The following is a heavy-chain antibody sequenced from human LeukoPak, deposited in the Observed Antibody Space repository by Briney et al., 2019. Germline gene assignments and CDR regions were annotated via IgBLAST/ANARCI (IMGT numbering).Heavy chain of an antibody. J-gene: IGHJ4*02. Sequence: GGSLRLSCAASGFTFSSYSMNWVRQAPGKGLEWVSSISSSSSYIYYADSVKGRFTISRDNAKNSLYLQMSSLRAEDTAVYYCARGLYSGYRLPPAFDYWGQGTLVTVSS. CDR2: ISSSSSYI. CDR3: ARGLYSGYRLPPAFDY. D-gene: IGHD5-12*01. CDR1: GFTFSSYS. V-gene: IGHV3-21*01.